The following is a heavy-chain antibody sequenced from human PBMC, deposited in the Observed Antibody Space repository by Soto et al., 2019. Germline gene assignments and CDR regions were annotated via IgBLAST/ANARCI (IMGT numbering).Heavy chain of an antibody. J-gene: IGHJ4*02. CDR3: AKVSSGWYSNFDY. CDR2: ISGSGGGT. D-gene: IGHD6-19*01. CDR1: GFTFSSYA. Sequence: EVQLLESGGGLVQPGGSLRLSFAASGFTFSSYAMSWVRQAPGKGREGVSAISGSGGGTYYADSVKGRFTISRDNSKNTLYRQMNSLRAEDTAVYYCAKVSSGWYSNFDYWGQGTLVTVSS. V-gene: IGHV3-23*01.